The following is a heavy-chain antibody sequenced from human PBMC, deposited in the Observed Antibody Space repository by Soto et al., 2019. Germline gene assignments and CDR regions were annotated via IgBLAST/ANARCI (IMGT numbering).Heavy chain of an antibody. CDR1: GFTFSFYS. Sequence: GGALRLSCAASGFTFSFYSMNWVRQAPGKGLEWVSYISSTSSTIYYADSAKGRFTISRDNAKTSLYLQMNSLRAEDTAVYYCARVPIAADEHFDYWGQGTLVTVSS. V-gene: IGHV3-48*01. CDR2: ISSTSSTI. CDR3: ARVPIAADEHFDY. D-gene: IGHD6-13*01. J-gene: IGHJ4*02.